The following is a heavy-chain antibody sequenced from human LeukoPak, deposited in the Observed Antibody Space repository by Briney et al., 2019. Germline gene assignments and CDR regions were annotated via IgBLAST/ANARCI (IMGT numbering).Heavy chain of an antibody. CDR3: ARVHAYCGTSTTSCLDY. J-gene: IGHJ4*02. V-gene: IGHV1-18*01. Sequence: ASVKVSCKASGYTFTSYAMHWVRQAPGQGLEWMGWISAYNGNTDYAQKFQGRITMTTDTSTSRADMELRSLRSDDTAVYYCARVHAYCGTSTTSCLDYWGQGTLVTVSS. D-gene: IGHD1-7*01. CDR1: GYTFTSYA. CDR2: ISAYNGNT.